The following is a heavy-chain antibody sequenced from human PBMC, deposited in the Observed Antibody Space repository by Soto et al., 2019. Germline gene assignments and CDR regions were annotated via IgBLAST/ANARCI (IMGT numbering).Heavy chain of an antibody. D-gene: IGHD6-6*01. CDR1: GYTFTSYG. V-gene: IGHV1-18*01. J-gene: IGHJ6*02. CDR2: ISAYNGNT. CDR3: AREVRAALRYYYYYGMDV. Sequence: QVQLVQSGAEVKKPGASVKVSCKASGYTFTSYGISWVRQAPGQGLEWMGWISAYNGNTNYAQKLQGRCTMTTDTSTSTAYMELRSLRSDDTAVYYCAREVRAALRYYYYYGMDVWGQGTTVTVSS.